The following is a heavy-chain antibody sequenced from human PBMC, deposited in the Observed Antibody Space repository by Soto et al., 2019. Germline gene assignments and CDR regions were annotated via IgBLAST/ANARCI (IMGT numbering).Heavy chain of an antibody. CDR1: GRGSSYNRAA. CDR3: ARATWVTPALVTLVAS. CDR2: TYYRSRWYS. V-gene: IGHV6-1*01. J-gene: IGHJ4*02. Sequence: TGTVSGRGSSYNRAAWNWIRQSPSRGLEWLGRTYYRSRWYSGYAISLKGRITITPDTSDNRFSLLLTSVTPEDTAVYYCARATWVTPALVTLVASWGQGTLVLVFS. D-gene: IGHD5-18*01.